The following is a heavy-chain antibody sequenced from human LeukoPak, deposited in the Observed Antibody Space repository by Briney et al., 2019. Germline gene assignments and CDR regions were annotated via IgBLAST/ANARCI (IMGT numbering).Heavy chain of an antibody. Sequence: GASVKVSCKAPGYTFTNYYMHWVRQAPGQGLEWMGIINPSGGSTSFAQKFQGRVIMTRDTSTSTVYMELSSLRSEDTAVYYCARGVYVWWELHRNWFDPWGQGTLVTVSS. CDR2: INPSGGST. D-gene: IGHD1-26*01. CDR3: ARGVYVWWELHRNWFDP. J-gene: IGHJ5*02. V-gene: IGHV1-46*01. CDR1: GYTFTNYY.